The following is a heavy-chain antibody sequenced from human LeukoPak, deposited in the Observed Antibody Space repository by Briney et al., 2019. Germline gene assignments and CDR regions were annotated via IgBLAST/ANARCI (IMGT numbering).Heavy chain of an antibody. CDR2: IYYSGST. CDR3: ARDGVLGGLFVWDY. D-gene: IGHD3-16*01. V-gene: IGHV4-59*01. Sequence: SETLSLTCTVPGGSISRYYWSWIRQPPGKGLEWIGYIYYSGSTNYNPSLKSRVTISVDTSKNQFSLKLSSVTAADTAVYYCARDGVLGGLFVWDYWGQGTLVTVSS. J-gene: IGHJ4*02. CDR1: GGSISRYY.